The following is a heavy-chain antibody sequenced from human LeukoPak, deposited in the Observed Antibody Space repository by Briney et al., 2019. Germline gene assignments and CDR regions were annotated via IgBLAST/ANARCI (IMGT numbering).Heavy chain of an antibody. D-gene: IGHD3-3*01. V-gene: IGHV3-30*18. CDR2: ISYDGSNK. CDR3: AKGARITISGVVSDYGMDV. CDR1: GFTFSSYG. J-gene: IGHJ6*02. Sequence: GGSLRLSCAASGFTFSSYGMHWVRQAPGKGLEWVAVISYDGSNKYYADSVKGRFTISRENSKNTLYLQMNSLRAEDTAVYYCAKGARITISGVVSDYGMDVWGQGTTVTVSS.